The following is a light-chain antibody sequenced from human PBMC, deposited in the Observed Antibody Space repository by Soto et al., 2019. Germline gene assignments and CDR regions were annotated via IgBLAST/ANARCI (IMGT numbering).Light chain of an antibody. J-gene: IGLJ1*01. V-gene: IGLV3-21*02. CDR1: NIGSKS. CDR3: HMWDSGSAHHV. CDR2: ANS. Sequence: SYELTQPPSVSVAPGHTARINCGGSNIGSKSVHWYQQKPGQAPMMVVCANSDRPSGIPGLFSGSNSANTATLSIGKVEAGDEADYYCHMWDSGSAHHVFGTGTKLTFL.